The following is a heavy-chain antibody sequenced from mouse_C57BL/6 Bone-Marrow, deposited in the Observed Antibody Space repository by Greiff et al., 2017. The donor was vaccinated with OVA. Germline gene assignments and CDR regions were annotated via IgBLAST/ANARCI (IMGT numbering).Heavy chain of an antibody. J-gene: IGHJ1*03. CDR2: ILPGSGST. D-gene: IGHD1-1*01. Sequence: QVQLQQSGAELMKPGASVKLSCKATGYTFTGYWIEWVKQRPGHGLEWIGEILPGSGSTNYNEKFKGKATFTAATSSNTAYMQLSSLTTEDSAIYYCARGNFWILRSNWYFDVWGTGTTVTVSS. CDR3: ARGNFWILRSNWYFDV. CDR1: GYTFTGYW. V-gene: IGHV1-9*01.